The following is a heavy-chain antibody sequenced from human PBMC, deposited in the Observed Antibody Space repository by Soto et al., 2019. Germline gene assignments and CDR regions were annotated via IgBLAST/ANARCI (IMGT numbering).Heavy chain of an antibody. D-gene: IGHD6-19*01. Sequence: XETLSLTCTVSGGSVSSGSYYWSWIRQPPGKGLEWIGYIYYSGSTNYNPSLKSRVTISVDTSKNQFSLKLSSVTAADTAVYYCARGGQWLVSGNWFDHWGQGTLVTVSS. CDR1: GGSVSSGSYY. CDR2: IYYSGST. CDR3: ARGGQWLVSGNWFDH. V-gene: IGHV4-61*01. J-gene: IGHJ5*02.